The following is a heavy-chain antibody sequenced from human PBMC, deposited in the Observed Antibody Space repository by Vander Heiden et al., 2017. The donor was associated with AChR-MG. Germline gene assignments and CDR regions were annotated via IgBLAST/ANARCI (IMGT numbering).Heavy chain of an antibody. J-gene: IGHJ4*02. V-gene: IGHV4-34*01. Sequence: QVQLQQWGAGLLKPSETLSVTCAVYGGSFSGYYWSWIRQPPGKGLEWIGEINHSGSTNYNPSLKSRVTISVDTSKNQFSLKLSSVTAADTAVYYCARYSSWYVFDYWGQGTLVTVSS. CDR2: INHSGST. D-gene: IGHD6-13*01. CDR3: ARYSSWYVFDY. CDR1: GGSFSGYY.